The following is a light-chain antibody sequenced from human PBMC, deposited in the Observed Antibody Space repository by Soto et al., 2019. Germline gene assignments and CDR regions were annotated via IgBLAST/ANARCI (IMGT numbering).Light chain of an antibody. J-gene: IGKJ4*01. CDR1: QDISTY. CDR2: AAS. CDR3: QRLNAYPLT. Sequence: DIQLIQSPRHRAASGRNVDIGGRRASQDISTYLAWYQQTSGKAPKLLISAASTLQRGVPSRFRGSESGTPFTLTLRSLQPEDFATPYCQRLNAYPLTFGGGTKVDIK. V-gene: IGKV1-9*01.